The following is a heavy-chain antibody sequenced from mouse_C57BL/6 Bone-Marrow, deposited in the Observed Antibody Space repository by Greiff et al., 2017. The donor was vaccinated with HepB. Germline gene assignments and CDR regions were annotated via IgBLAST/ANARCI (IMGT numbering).Heavy chain of an antibody. Sequence: QVHVKQPGAELVMPGASVKLSCKASGYTFTSYWMHWVKQRPGQGLEWIGEIDPSDSYTNYNQKFKGKSTLTVDKSSSTAYMQLSSLTSEDSAVYYCARGARYFDVWGTGTTVTVSS. V-gene: IGHV1-69*01. CDR1: GYTFTSYW. CDR2: IDPSDSYT. CDR3: ARGARYFDV. J-gene: IGHJ1*03.